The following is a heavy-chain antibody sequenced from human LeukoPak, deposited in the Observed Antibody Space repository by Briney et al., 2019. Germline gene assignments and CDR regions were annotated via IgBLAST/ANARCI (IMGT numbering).Heavy chain of an antibody. CDR2: IRYDGSNK. J-gene: IGHJ6*03. V-gene: IGHV3-30*02. D-gene: IGHD1-1*01. Sequence: GGSLRLSCAASGFTFSSYGMHWVRQAPGKGLEWVAFIRYDGSNKYYADSVKGRFTISRDNSKNTLHLQMNSLRAADTAVYYCAKEGDWNDVTLMDVWGKGTTVTISS. CDR1: GFTFSSYG. CDR3: AKEGDWNDVTLMDV.